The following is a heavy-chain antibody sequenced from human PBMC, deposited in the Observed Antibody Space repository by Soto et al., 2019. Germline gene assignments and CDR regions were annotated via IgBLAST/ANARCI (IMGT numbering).Heavy chain of an antibody. CDR3: ARGGGRAVAGTDY. V-gene: IGHV4-34*01. D-gene: IGHD6-19*01. CDR2: INHSGST. CDR1: GGSFSGYY. J-gene: IGHJ4*02. Sequence: QVQLQQWGAGLLKPSETLSLTCAVYGGSFSGYYWSWIRQPPGKGLEWIGEINHSGSTNYNPSLKSRVTISVDTSKNQFSLKLSSVTAADTAVYYCARGGGRAVAGTDYWGQGTLVTVSS.